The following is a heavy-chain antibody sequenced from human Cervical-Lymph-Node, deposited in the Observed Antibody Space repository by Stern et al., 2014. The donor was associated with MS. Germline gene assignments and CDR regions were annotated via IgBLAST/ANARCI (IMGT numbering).Heavy chain of an antibody. J-gene: IGHJ6*02. D-gene: IGHD1-26*01. V-gene: IGHV1-69*01. CDR1: GGTFSTYA. CDR2: IITIFGTE. Sequence: VQLVQSRAEVTKPGSSVKVSCKASGGTFSTYALSSVRQAPGPGLEWMGGIITIFGTENYAQKFQGRVTITADESTSTAYMELSSLRSEDTAVYYCARGELKEGLVRGMDVWGQGTTVTVSS. CDR3: ARGELKEGLVRGMDV.